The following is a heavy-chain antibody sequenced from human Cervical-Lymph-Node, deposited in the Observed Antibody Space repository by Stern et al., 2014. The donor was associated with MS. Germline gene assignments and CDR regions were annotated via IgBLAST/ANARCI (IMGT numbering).Heavy chain of an antibody. D-gene: IGHD4-17*01. CDR3: ARPEDYGDFDY. Sequence: VQLVESGGGVVQPGRALRFSCAASGLTFKHNALHWVRQAPVKGLEWVAVISYDGRDKYYSASVNGRFTISRDNSKNTAYLQMNSLRLEDTGVYYCARPEDYGDFDYWGQGTLVTVSS. CDR1: GLTFKHNA. CDR2: ISYDGRDK. V-gene: IGHV3-30*11. J-gene: IGHJ4*02.